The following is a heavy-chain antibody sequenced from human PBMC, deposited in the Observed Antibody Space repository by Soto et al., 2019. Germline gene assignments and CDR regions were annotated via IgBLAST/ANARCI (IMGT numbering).Heavy chain of an antibody. Sequence: PGGSLRLSCAASGFTFSSYGMSWVRQAPGKGLEWVSAISRSGSSTYYADSVKGRFTISRDNSKNTLYLQMNSLRAEDTAVYYCASGYYDFWSGYYPTFDYWGQGTLVTV. D-gene: IGHD3-3*01. J-gene: IGHJ4*02. CDR1: GFTFSSYG. V-gene: IGHV3-23*01. CDR2: ISRSGSST. CDR3: ASGYYDFWSGYYPTFDY.